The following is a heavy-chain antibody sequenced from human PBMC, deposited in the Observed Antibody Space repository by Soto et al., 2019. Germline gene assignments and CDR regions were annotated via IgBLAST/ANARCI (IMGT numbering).Heavy chain of an antibody. J-gene: IGHJ6*03. V-gene: IGHV4-59*01. CDR1: GGSISSYY. CDR3: ARVDPLGRSSYYYYMDV. D-gene: IGHD6-6*01. Sequence: SETLSLTCTVSGGSISSYYWSWIRQPPGKGLEWIGYIYYTGSTNYNPSLKSRVTISVDTSKNQFSLKLSSVTAADTAVYYCARVDPLGRSSYYYYMDVWGKGTTVTVSS. CDR2: IYYTGST.